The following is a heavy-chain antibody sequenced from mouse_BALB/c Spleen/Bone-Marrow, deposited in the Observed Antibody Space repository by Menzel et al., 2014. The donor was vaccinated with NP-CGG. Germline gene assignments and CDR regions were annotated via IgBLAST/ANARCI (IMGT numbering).Heavy chain of an antibody. CDR3: ARFAY. Sequence: EVQGVESGAELVKPGASVKLSCTASGFNIKDTYMHWVKQRPEQGLEWIGRIDPANGNTKYDPKFQGKATITADTSSNTAYLQLSSLTSGDTAVYYCARFAYWGQGTLVTVSA. CDR2: IDPANGNT. J-gene: IGHJ3*01. CDR1: GFNIKDTY. V-gene: IGHV14-3*02.